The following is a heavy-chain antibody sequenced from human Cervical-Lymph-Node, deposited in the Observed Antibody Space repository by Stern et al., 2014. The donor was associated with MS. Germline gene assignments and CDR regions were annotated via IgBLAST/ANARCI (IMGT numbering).Heavy chain of an antibody. D-gene: IGHD5-18*01. CDR3: VTGRGYMSGQPDFDY. CDR1: GFRFSSYG. J-gene: IGHJ4*02. CDR2: ISYDGSNT. Sequence: VQLVESGGGVVQPGGSLRLSCEASGFRFSSYGIHWVRQAPGKGLEWVAVISYDGSNTHYGVSVKGRFPISRDNSKNMLFLHMNSLSAEDTAVYYCVTGRGYMSGQPDFDYWGQGALVTVTS. V-gene: IGHV3-30*03.